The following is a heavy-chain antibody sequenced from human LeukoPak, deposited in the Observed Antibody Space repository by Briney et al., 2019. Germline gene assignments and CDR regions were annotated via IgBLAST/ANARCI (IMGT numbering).Heavy chain of an antibody. CDR1: GYTFTGYY. CDR2: INPNSGGT. CDR3: ARAGARNYYDSSGSFDY. D-gene: IGHD3-22*01. V-gene: IGHV1-2*02. Sequence: ASVKVSCKAFGYTFTGYYMHWVRQAPGQGLEWMGWINPNSGGTNYAQKLQGRVTMTRDTSISTAYMELSRLRSDDTAVYYCARAGARNYYDSSGSFDYWGQGTLVTVSS. J-gene: IGHJ4*02.